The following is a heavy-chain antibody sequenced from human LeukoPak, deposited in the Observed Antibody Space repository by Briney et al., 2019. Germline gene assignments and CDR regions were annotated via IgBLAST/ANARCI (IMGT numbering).Heavy chain of an antibody. CDR1: GGSISSSSYY. V-gene: IGHV4-39*01. Sequence: SETLSLTCTVSGGSISSSSYYWGWIRQPPGKGLEWIGSIYYSGSTYHNPSLKSRVTISVDTSKNQFSLKLSSVTAADTAVYYCEMTTGRYDSSGYLGAFDIWGQGTMVTVSS. D-gene: IGHD3-22*01. J-gene: IGHJ3*02. CDR2: IYYSGST. CDR3: EMTTGRYDSSGYLGAFDI.